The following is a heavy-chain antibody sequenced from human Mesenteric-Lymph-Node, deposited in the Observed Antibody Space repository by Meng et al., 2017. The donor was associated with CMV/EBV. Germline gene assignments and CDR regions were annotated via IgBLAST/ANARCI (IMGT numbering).Heavy chain of an antibody. V-gene: IGHV3-72*01. CDR2: SRNKASSYTT. Sequence: GESLKISCAASGFIFSDHYMDWVRQAPGKGLEWVGRSRNKASSYTTEYAASVKGRFTISRDDSKNSLYLQMNSLKTEDTAVYYRARKDSSDYSDYWGQGTLVTVSS. CDR1: GFIFSDHY. J-gene: IGHJ4*02. D-gene: IGHD3-22*01. CDR3: ARKDSSDYSDY.